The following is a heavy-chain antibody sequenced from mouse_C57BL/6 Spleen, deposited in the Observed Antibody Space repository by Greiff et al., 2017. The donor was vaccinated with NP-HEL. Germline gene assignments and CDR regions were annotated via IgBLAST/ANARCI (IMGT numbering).Heavy chain of an antibody. CDR3: ARRDDYDHFDY. D-gene: IGHD2-4*01. CDR2: IYPRSGNT. V-gene: IGHV1-81*01. J-gene: IGHJ2*01. CDR1: GYTFTSYG. Sequence: QVQLQQSGAELARPGASVKLSCKASGYTFTSYGISWVKQRTGQGLEWIGEIYPRSGNTYYNEKFKGKATLTADKSSSTAYMELRSLTSEDSAVYFCARRDDYDHFDYWGQGTTLTVSS.